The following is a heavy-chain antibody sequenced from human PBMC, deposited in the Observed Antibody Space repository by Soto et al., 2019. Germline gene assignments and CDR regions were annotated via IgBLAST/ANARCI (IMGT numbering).Heavy chain of an antibody. CDR1: GFPFSSRA. CDR3: AEWARYCSGADCRA. V-gene: IGHV3-23*01. Sequence: EEQLLESGGGLVQPGGSLRLSCAASGFPFSSRAMSWVRQAPGKGLEWVSAISGSGTITYYADSVKGRFTISRDTFKNTLYLQMNSLRADDTAVYYCAEWARYCSGADCRAWGQGTLVTVSS. J-gene: IGHJ5*02. D-gene: IGHD2-15*01. CDR2: ISGSGTIT.